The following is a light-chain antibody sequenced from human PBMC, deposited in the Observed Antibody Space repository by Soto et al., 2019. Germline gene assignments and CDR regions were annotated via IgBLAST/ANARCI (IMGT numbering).Light chain of an antibody. CDR1: QSVGRRY. J-gene: IGKJ4*01. CDR2: DVS. V-gene: IGKV3-20*01. Sequence: IVLTQSPGTLSLSPGERATLSCRASQSVGRRYLAWYQQKPGQAPMLLIYDVSVRASDISDRFSGSGSGTDFALTIDSLVPEDVAVYYCQYQGSFGGGTKVEIK. CDR3: QYQGS.